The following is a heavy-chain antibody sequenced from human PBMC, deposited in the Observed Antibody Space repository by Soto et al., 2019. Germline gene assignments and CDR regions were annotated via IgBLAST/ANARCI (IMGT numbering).Heavy chain of an antibody. J-gene: IGHJ6*02. CDR2: ISAYNGNT. V-gene: IGHV1-18*04. D-gene: IGHD6-19*01. CDR1: GYTFTSYG. CDR3: ARVSLVSPYHSSGWYVSYYGMDV. Sequence: QVQLVQSGAEVKKPGASVKVSCKASGYTFTSYGISWVRQAPGQGLEWMGWISAYNGNTNYAQKRQGRVTMTTDRATSTAYMELRSLRSDDTGVYYCARVSLVSPYHSSGWYVSYYGMDVWGQGTTVTVSS.